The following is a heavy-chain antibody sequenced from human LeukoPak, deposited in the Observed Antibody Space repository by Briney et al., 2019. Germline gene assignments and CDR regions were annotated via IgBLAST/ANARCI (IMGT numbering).Heavy chain of an antibody. CDR3: AKDLFGHGWGKYYFDS. CDR1: GFSISTYA. CDR2: ISASGRST. D-gene: IGHD3-10*02. J-gene: IGHJ4*02. Sequence: GGSLRLSCVASGFSISTYAMSWVRQAPGKGLEWVSTISASGRSTYYADSVKGRFTISKDTSKNTLYLQLDTLRAEDTALYYCAKDLFGHGWGKYYFDSWGQGTLVTVSS. V-gene: IGHV3-23*01.